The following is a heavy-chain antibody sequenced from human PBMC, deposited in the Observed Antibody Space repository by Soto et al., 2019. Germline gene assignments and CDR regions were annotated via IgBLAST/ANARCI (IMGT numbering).Heavy chain of an antibody. Sequence: PSETLSLTCTVSGGSTSSYYWSWIRQPPGKGLEWIGYIYYSGSTNYNPSLKSRVTISVDTSKNQFSLKLSSVTAADTAVYYCARVGVITPPPDYYYYYYGMDVWGQGTTVTVSS. CDR2: IYYSGST. CDR3: ARVGVITPPPDYYYYYYGMDV. J-gene: IGHJ6*02. V-gene: IGHV4-59*01. CDR1: GGSTSSYY. D-gene: IGHD3-22*01.